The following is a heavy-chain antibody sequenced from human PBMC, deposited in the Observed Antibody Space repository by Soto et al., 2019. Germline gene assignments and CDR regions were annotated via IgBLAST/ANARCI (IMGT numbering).Heavy chain of an antibody. J-gene: IGHJ6*02. Sequence: PGRSLRIACAASGFTFSSYSMNWVRQDPGKGLWWVSSISSSSSYIYYADSVKGRFTISRDNAKNSLYLQMNSLRAEDTAVYYCARDGRGLGRYFDWLSGHPVYGMDVWGQGTTVTVSS. CDR2: ISSSSSYI. D-gene: IGHD3-9*01. V-gene: IGHV3-21*01. CDR1: GFTFSSYS. CDR3: ARDGRGLGRYFDWLSGHPVYGMDV.